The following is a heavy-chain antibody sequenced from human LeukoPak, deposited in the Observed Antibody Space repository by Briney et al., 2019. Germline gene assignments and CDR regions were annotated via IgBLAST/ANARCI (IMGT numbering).Heavy chain of an antibody. CDR2: INNSGGRT. CDR3: SRTRFYSNSGWRNDY. D-gene: IGHD6-13*01. V-gene: IGHV3-23*01. J-gene: IGHJ4*02. CDR1: GFTFSSYA. Sequence: GGSLRLSCAASGFTFSSYAMSWVRQAPGKGLEWVSLINNSGGRTYYADSVKGRFTISRDNSKNTLYLQMNSLRAEDTAVYYCSRTRFYSNSGWRNDYWGQGTLVTVSS.